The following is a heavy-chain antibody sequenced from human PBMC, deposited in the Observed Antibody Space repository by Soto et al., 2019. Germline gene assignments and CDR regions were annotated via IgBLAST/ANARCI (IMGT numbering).Heavy chain of an antibody. D-gene: IGHD4-17*01. CDR3: AREGFDYGDYNWFDP. Sequence: ASVKVSCKASGYTFTSYAMHWVRQAPGQRLEWMGWINAGNGNTKYSQKFQGRVTITRDTSASTAYMELNSLRSEDTAVYYCAREGFDYGDYNWFDPWGQGTLVTVSS. CDR2: INAGNGNT. CDR1: GYTFTSYA. V-gene: IGHV1-3*01. J-gene: IGHJ5*02.